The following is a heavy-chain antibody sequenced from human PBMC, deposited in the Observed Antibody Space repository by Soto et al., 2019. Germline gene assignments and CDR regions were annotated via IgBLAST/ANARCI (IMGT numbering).Heavy chain of an antibody. J-gene: IGHJ3*02. D-gene: IGHD3-22*01. V-gene: IGHV4-31*03. Sequence: SETLSLTCSVSGDSISRIDYYWTWIRQHPEKGLEWIGNIYFRGNTYYSPSLESRLTISVDTSKNQFSLKLTSVTAADTAVYYCEREGGSYDSGGYLFGGAFDIWGQGTMVTVSS. CDR1: GDSISRIDYY. CDR3: EREGGSYDSGGYLFGGAFDI. CDR2: IYFRGNT.